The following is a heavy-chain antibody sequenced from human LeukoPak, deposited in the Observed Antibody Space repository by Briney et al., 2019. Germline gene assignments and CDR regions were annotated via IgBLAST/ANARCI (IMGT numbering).Heavy chain of an antibody. CDR3: AKETSSGSYPWTYFDY. CDR2: ISGSGGST. J-gene: IGHJ4*02. D-gene: IGHD1-26*01. CDR1: GFTFSSYA. V-gene: IGHV3-23*01. Sequence: PGGSLRLSCAASGFTFSSYAMSWVRQAPGKGLEWVSAISGSGGSTYYADSVKGRFTISRDNSKNTLYLQMNSLRAEDTAVYYCAKETSSGSYPWTYFDYWGQGTLVTVSS.